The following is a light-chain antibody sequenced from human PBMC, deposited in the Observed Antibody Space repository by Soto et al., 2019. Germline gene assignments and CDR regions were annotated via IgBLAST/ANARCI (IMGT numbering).Light chain of an antibody. CDR3: HQYNSWPPGT. CDR1: QSISRS. J-gene: IGKJ2*01. CDR2: DAS. Sequence: EIVLTQSPSILSVSPGERATLSCRASQSISRSLALYQQKPGQAPRLLISDASTRATGIPARFSGSGSGTEFTLTISSLQSEDFALYYCHQYNSWPPGTFGQGTKVDIK. V-gene: IGKV3-15*01.